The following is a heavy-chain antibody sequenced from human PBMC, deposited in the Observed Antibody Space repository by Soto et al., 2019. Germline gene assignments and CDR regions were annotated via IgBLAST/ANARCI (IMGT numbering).Heavy chain of an antibody. V-gene: IGHV6-1*01. CDR3: SREKPTRGTDYDFWSRIKKWFDP. CDR2: TYYRSKWYN. CDR1: GDSVSSNSAA. D-gene: IGHD3-3*01. J-gene: IGHJ5*02. Sequence: SQTLSLTCAIAGDSVSSNSAAWNWIRQSPSRGLEWLGRTYYRSKWYNDYAVSVKSRITINPDTSKNQFSLQLNSVTPEDTAVYYCSREKPTRGTDYDFWSRIKKWFDPCGQRTLVTVSS.